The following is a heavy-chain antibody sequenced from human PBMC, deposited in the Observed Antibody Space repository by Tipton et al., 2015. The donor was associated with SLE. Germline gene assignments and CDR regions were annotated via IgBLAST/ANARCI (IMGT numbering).Heavy chain of an antibody. D-gene: IGHD6-19*01. Sequence: SLRLSCAASGFTFDDYTMHWVRQAPGKGLEWVSLISWDGGSTYYADSVKGRFTISRDNSKNSLYLQMNSLRTEDTALYYCAKEGAVAGFEYFQHWGQGTLVTVSS. V-gene: IGHV3-43*01. CDR2: ISWDGGST. J-gene: IGHJ1*01. CDR1: GFTFDDYT. CDR3: AKEGAVAGFEYFQH.